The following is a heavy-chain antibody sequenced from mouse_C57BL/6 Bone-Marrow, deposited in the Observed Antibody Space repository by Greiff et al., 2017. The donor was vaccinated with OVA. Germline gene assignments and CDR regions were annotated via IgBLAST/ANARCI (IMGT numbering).Heavy chain of an antibody. CDR3: ARGDDYDRMDY. CDR1: GYSITSGYD. J-gene: IGHJ4*01. Sequence: EVKLVESGPGMVKPSQSLSLTCTVTGYSITSGYDWHWIRHFPGNKLEWMGYISYSGSTNYNPSLKSRISITHDTSKNHFFLKLNSVTTEDTATYYCARGDDYDRMDYWGQGTSVTVSS. CDR2: ISYSGST. D-gene: IGHD2-4*01. V-gene: IGHV3-1*01.